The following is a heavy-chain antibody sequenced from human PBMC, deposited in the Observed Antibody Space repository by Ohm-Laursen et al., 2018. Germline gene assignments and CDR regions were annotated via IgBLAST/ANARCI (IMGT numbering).Heavy chain of an antibody. Sequence: SLRLSCSAPGFTLSNYGMSWVRQAPGKGLEWVSAISTGGFTTFYADSVKDRFTIARDNSDNTLYLQMDSLRAEDTARYYCARELEIAAAVNYGMDVWGQGTTVTVSS. J-gene: IGHJ6*02. CDR3: ARELEIAAAVNYGMDV. D-gene: IGHD6-13*01. CDR1: GFTLSNYG. V-gene: IGHV3-23*01. CDR2: ISTGGFTT.